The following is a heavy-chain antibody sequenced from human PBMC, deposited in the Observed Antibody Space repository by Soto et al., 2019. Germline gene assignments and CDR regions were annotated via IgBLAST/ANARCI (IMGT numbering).Heavy chain of an antibody. CDR2: ISYDGSNK. Sequence: GGSLRLSCAASGFTFSSYAMHWVRQAPGKGLEWVAVISYDGSNKYYADSVKGRFTISRDNSKNTLYLQMNSLRAEDTAVYYCARAVIAAAAPYYFDYWGQGTLVTVSS. V-gene: IGHV3-30-3*01. CDR1: GFTFSSYA. CDR3: ARAVIAAAAPYYFDY. J-gene: IGHJ4*02. D-gene: IGHD6-13*01.